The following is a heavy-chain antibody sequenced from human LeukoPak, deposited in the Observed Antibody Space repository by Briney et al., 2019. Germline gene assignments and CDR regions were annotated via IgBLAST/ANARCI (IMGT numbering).Heavy chain of an antibody. D-gene: IGHD3-10*01. J-gene: IGHJ6*02. CDR1: GGSISSSNW. CDR3: ARGGAALVRGSPGGMDV. CDR2: IYHSGST. V-gene: IGHV4-4*02. Sequence: SGTLSLTCAVSGGSISSSNWWSWVRQPPGKGLEWIGEIYHSGSTNYNPSLKSRVTISVDKSKNQFSLKLSSVTAADTAVYYCARGGAALVRGSPGGMDVWGQGTTVAVSS.